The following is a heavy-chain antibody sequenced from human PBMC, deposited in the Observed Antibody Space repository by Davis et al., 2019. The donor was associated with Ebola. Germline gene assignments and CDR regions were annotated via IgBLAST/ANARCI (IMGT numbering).Heavy chain of an antibody. V-gene: IGHV4-39*02. CDR2: VDYSGNS. J-gene: IGHJ5*02. Sequence: MPSETLSLTCSVSGASISGSDYYWGWVRQPPGKRLEWIGSVDYSGNSYYNPSLAGRVTMSVDTSKNHFSLELRSVTAADTSVYYCARLSSPWGQGILVTVSS. CDR3: ARLSSP. CDR1: GASISGSDYY.